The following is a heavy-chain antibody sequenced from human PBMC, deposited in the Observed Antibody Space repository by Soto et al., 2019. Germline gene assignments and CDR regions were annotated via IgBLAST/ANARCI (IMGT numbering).Heavy chain of an antibody. CDR2: ISGGGDRT. D-gene: IGHD2-2*01. V-gene: IGHV3-23*01. CDR3: ARKVLGSTSRPDWWYFEL. J-gene: IGHJ2*01. Sequence: EVQLLESGGGLVQPGGSLRLSCVGSGFTFINYAMNWVRQTPGKGLEWVSTISGGGDRTFDADTVKGRITNSRDNSTNTVNLQTNSLIAADTAVYYCARKVLGSTSRPDWWYFELWGRGTLVTVSS. CDR1: GFTFINYA.